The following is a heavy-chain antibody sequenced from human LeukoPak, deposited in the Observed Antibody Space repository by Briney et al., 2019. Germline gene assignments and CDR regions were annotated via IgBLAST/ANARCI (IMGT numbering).Heavy chain of an antibody. V-gene: IGHV1-69*04. Sequence: SVKVSCKASGGTFSSYTISWVRQAPGQGLEWMGRVIPILGIANYAQKFQGRVTITADKSTSTAYMELSSLRSEDTAVYYCARDSVGAIIDYWGQGTLVTVSS. CDR2: VIPILGIA. CDR1: GGTFSSYT. D-gene: IGHD1-26*01. CDR3: ARDSVGAIIDY. J-gene: IGHJ4*02.